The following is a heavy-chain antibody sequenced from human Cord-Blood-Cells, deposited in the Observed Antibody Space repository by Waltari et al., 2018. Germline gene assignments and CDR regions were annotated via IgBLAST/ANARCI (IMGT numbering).Heavy chain of an antibody. D-gene: IGHD2-8*01. J-gene: IGHJ6*02. CDR2: IYYSGST. CDR3: ARRCRYYYYGMDV. CDR1: GGSISSSSYY. Sequence: QLQLQESGPGLVKPSETLSLTCTVSGGSISSSSYYWGWIRHPPGKGLEWFGSIYYSGSTYYHPPLKSRVTISVDTSKIQFSLKLSSVTAADTAVYYCARRCRYYYYGMDVWGQGTTVTVSS. V-gene: IGHV4-39*01.